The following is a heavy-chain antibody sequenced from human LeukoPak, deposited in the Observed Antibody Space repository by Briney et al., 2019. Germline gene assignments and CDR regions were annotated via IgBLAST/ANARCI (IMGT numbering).Heavy chain of an antibody. V-gene: IGHV3-23*01. CDR1: GFTFSSHG. CDR2: ISPSGGIT. CDR3: AKDLSPGVRGVPDY. Sequence: QSGGSLRLSCAASGFTFSSHGMNWVRQAPGKGLEWVSGISPSGGITYYTDSVKGRFTISRDNSKNTLYLQMNSLRAEDTAVYYCAKDLSPGVRGVPDYWGQGTLVTVSS. J-gene: IGHJ4*02. D-gene: IGHD3-10*01.